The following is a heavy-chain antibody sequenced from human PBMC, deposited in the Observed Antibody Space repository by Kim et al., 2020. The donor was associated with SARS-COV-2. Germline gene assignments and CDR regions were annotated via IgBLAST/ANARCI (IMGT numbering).Heavy chain of an antibody. V-gene: IGHV4-39*01. Sequence: SETLSLTCSVSGDSISRTHYYWAWIRQPPGKGLEWIGHIYYNGSTHYNPSLRSRVSISVDTSKSQFSVKLFSVTVADTAVYYCARIEGLVVPGGLDFFYYGMDVWGQGTTVTVSS. J-gene: IGHJ6*02. CDR2: IYYNGST. CDR3: ARIEGLVVPGGLDFFYYGMDV. D-gene: IGHD2-2*01. CDR1: GDSISRTHYY.